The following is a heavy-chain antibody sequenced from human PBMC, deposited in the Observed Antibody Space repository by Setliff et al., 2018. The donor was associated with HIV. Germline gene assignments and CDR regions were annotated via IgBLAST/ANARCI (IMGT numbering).Heavy chain of an antibody. V-gene: IGHV4-39*07. J-gene: IGHJ4*02. Sequence: PSETLSLTCTVSGGSISSNNYYWGRSRQPPGKGLEWIGSIFYSETVHYGGRTYYSPSLKSRVTISVDTSKSQFSLKLSSVPAADTAVYYCARGVPLLPPHYWGQGTLVTVSS. CDR2: IFYSETVHYGGRT. CDR3: ARGVPLLPPHY. D-gene: IGHD2-21*02. CDR1: GGSISSNNYY.